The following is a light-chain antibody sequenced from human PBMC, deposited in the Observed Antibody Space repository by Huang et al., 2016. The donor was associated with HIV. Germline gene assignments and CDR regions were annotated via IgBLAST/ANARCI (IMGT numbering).Light chain of an antibody. V-gene: IGKV1-6*01. CDR3: LQDYNYPRT. CDR1: QGIGND. CDR2: DAS. J-gene: IGKJ1*01. Sequence: AIQMTQSPSSLSASVGDRVTVTCRASQGIGNDLGWYQQKPGKAPKVLIYDASSLKSGVKSRVSGSGSGTDFTLTISSLQPEDFATYYCLQDYNYPRTFGQGTKVEIK.